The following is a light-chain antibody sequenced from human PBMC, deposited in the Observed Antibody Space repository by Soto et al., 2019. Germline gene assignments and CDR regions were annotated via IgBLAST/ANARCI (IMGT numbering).Light chain of an antibody. J-gene: IGLJ1*01. CDR2: DVT. V-gene: IGLV2-14*01. Sequence: SALTQPASVSGSPGQSITISCTGTSRDVGGYNSVSWYRQDPGKAPKLMIYDVTNRPSGVSNRFSGSKSGNTASLTISGLQAEDEADYYSSSFTSSITYVFGTGPKVTAL. CDR3: SSFTSSITYV. CDR1: SRDVGGYNS.